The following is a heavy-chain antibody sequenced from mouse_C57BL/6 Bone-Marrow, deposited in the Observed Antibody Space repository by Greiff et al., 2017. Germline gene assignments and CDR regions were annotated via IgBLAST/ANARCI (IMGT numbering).Heavy chain of an antibody. CDR3: AREGDYDDY. CDR2: IYPRSGNT. J-gene: IGHJ2*01. D-gene: IGHD2-4*01. V-gene: IGHV1-81*01. CDR1: GYTFTSYG. Sequence: QVQLQQSGAELARPGASVKLSCKASGYTFTSYGISWVKQRTGQGLEWIGEIYPRSGNTYYNEKFKGKATLTADKSSSTAYMELRSLTSEDSAVYFCAREGDYDDYWGQGTTLTVYS.